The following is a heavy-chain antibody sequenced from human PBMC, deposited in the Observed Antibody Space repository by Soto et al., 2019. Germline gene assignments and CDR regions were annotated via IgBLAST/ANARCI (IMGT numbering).Heavy chain of an antibody. V-gene: IGHV1-3*01. Sequence: ASVKVSCKASGYTFTSYAMHWVRQAPGQRLEWMGWINAGNGNTKYSQKFQGRVTITRDTSASTAYMELSSLRSEDTAVYYCATLPPDSSGWYVYFDYWGQGTLVTVSS. D-gene: IGHD6-19*01. CDR2: INAGNGNT. CDR3: ATLPPDSSGWYVYFDY. CDR1: GYTFTSYA. J-gene: IGHJ4*02.